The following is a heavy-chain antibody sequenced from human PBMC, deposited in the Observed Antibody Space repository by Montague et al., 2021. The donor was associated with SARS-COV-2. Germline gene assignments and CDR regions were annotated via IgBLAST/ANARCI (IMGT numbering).Heavy chain of an antibody. CDR3: ARDYGDYSYYYGSDV. J-gene: IGHJ6*02. D-gene: IGHD4-17*01. Sequence: TLSLTCTVSGGSIRSGSYYWGWIRQPAGKGLEWIGRIYSSGSTNYNPSLKSRVTMSVDTSKNQFSLKVSSVTAADTAVYYCARDYGDYSYYYGSDVWGQGTTVTVSS. CDR1: GGSIRSGSYY. CDR2: IYSSGST. V-gene: IGHV4-61*02.